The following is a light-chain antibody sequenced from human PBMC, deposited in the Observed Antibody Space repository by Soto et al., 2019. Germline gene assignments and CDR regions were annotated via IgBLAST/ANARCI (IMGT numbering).Light chain of an antibody. CDR2: WAS. Sequence: ILMTQSPDSLAVSLGERATINCKSSQSLLYSPRNKSYLAWFQQKPRQPPKLLIYWASSREIGVPDRFSGSESGTDFTLSISSLQLEDVAVYYCQQYFSTPPLTFGGGTKVDIK. CDR1: QSLLYSPRNKSY. CDR3: QQYFSTPPLT. J-gene: IGKJ4*01. V-gene: IGKV4-1*01.